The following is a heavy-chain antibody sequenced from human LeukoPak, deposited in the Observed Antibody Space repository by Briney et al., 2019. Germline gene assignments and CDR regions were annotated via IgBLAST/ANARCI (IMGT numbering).Heavy chain of an antibody. D-gene: IGHD6-6*01. CDR1: GYTFTSYD. Sequence: ASVKVSCKASGYTFTSYDINWVRQATGQGLEWMGWMNPNSGNTGYAQKFQGRVTITRNTSISTAYMELSSLRSEDTAVYYCARGRGSSGSYYYYYTDVWGKGTTVTVSS. J-gene: IGHJ6*03. CDR2: MNPNSGNT. V-gene: IGHV1-8*03. CDR3: ARGRGSSGSYYYYYTDV.